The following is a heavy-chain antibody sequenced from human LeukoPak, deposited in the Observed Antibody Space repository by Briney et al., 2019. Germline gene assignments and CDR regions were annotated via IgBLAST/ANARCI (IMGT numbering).Heavy chain of an antibody. J-gene: IGHJ3*02. CDR1: GFTFTNYN. V-gene: IGHV3-23*01. CDR3: AKTYDSSGPDAFDI. CDR2: ISGSGGST. Sequence: GGSLRLSCAASGFTFTNYNMNWVRQAPGKGLEWVSAISGSGGSTYYTDSVKGRFTTSRDNSKNTLYLQMNSLRAEDTAVYYCAKTYDSSGPDAFDIWGQGTMVTVSS. D-gene: IGHD3-22*01.